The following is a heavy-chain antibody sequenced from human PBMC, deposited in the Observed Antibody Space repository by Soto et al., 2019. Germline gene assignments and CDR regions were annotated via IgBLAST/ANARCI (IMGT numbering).Heavy chain of an antibody. CDR3: ASGVVVTAISTYFDY. J-gene: IGHJ4*02. CDR2: IIPIFGTA. V-gene: IGHV1-69*06. Sequence: SVKVSCKASGGTFSSYAISWVRQAPGQELEWMAGIIPIFGTANYTQKFQGRVTITADKSTSTAYMELSSLRSEDTAVYYCASGVVVTAISTYFDYWGQGTLVTVSS. D-gene: IGHD2-21*02. CDR1: GGTFSSYA.